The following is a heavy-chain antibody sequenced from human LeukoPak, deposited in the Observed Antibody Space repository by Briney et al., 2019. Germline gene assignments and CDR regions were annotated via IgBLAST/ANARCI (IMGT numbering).Heavy chain of an antibody. J-gene: IGHJ4*02. V-gene: IGHV3-7*01. D-gene: IGHD6-13*01. CDR3: ARGPLIAAAGTW. CDR2: IKQDGSEK. Sequence: PGGSLRLSCAASGFTFSGFWMSWVRQTPGKGLEWVANIKQDGSEKYYVDSVKGRFTISRDNAKNSLFLQMNSLRAEDTAVYYCARGPLIAAAGTWWGQGTLVTVSS. CDR1: GFTFSGFW.